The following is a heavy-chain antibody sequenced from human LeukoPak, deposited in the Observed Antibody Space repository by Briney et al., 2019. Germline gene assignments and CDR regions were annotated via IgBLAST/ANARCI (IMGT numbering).Heavy chain of an antibody. CDR3: ARDFQGGPNDP. D-gene: IGHD2-15*01. CDR1: GFTVSSNY. CDR2: IYSGGST. J-gene: IGHJ5*02. Sequence: GGSLRLSCAASGFTVSSNYMSWVRQAPGKGLEWVSVIYSGGSTYYADSVKGRFTIFRDNSRNTLYLQMNSLRAEDTAVYYCARDFQGGPNDPWGQGTLVTVSS. V-gene: IGHV3-53*01.